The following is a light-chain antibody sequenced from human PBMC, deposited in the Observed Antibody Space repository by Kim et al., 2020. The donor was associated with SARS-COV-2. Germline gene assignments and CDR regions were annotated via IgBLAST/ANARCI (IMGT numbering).Light chain of an antibody. Sequence: DIQMTQSPSTLSASVGDRVSITCRASQSVQRWLAWYQQKPGKAPRLLIYKASTLQSGVPSRFSGSESGTEFTLTISNLQPDDSASYYCQHYRSYPWTFGQGTKVDIK. V-gene: IGKV1-5*03. CDR1: QSVQRW. J-gene: IGKJ1*01. CDR3: QHYRSYPWT. CDR2: KAS.